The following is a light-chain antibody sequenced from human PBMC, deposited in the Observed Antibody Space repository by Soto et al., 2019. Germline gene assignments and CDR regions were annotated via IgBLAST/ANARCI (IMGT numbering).Light chain of an antibody. V-gene: IGKV1-5*03. Sequence: DIQMTQSPSTLSASVGDRVTITCRASQSISTWLAWYQQKPGKAPKLLIYKASGLESGVPSRFSGSGSGTDFTLTISSLQPDDFATYYCQHYNSYPITFGQGTRLEIK. CDR3: QHYNSYPIT. CDR1: QSISTW. CDR2: KAS. J-gene: IGKJ5*01.